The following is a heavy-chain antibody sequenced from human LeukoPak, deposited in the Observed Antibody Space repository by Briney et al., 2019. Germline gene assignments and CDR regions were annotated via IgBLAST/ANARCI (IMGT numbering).Heavy chain of an antibody. CDR2: IRQDGSQK. D-gene: IGHD4-17*01. J-gene: IGHJ4*02. CDR1: GLSFGIYD. CDR3: ARESGSVTSEVDFDY. V-gene: IGHV3-7*01. Sequence: GGSLRLSCAASGLSFGIYDMSWVRQAPGKGLEWVATIRQDGSQKYYVDSVKGRFTISRDNAKNSLYLQMNSLRAEDTAVYYCARESGSVTSEVDFDYWGQGTLVTVSS.